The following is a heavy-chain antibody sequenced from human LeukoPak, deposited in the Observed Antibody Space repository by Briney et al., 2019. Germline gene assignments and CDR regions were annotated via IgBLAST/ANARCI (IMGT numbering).Heavy chain of an antibody. CDR1: GFTFSSYA. CDR2: ISSDGSYK. Sequence: PGGSLRLSCVVSGFTFSSYAMHWVRQAPGKGLEWVAFISSDGSYKYYADSVKGRITISRDNSKNTLYLQMNSLRAEDTAVYYCARAYTTGTTDNSYWGQGTLVTVSS. CDR3: ARAYTTGTTDNSY. D-gene: IGHD1-1*01. V-gene: IGHV3-30*04. J-gene: IGHJ4*02.